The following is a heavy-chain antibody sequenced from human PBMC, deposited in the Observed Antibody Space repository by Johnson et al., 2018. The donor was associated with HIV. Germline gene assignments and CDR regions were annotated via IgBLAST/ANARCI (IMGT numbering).Heavy chain of an antibody. V-gene: IGHV3-NL1*01. J-gene: IGHJ3*02. CDR2: IYSGGST. CDR3: ARVRVGAFDI. CDR1: GFTFSNYG. Sequence: QVQLVESGGGLVQPGRSLRLSCAAFGFTFSNYGIHWVRQAPGKGPEWVAVIYSGGSTYYTRSVKGRFTISRDNSKNMLFLQINSLRVEDTAVYYCARVRVGAFDIWGQGTMVTVSS. D-gene: IGHD1-26*01.